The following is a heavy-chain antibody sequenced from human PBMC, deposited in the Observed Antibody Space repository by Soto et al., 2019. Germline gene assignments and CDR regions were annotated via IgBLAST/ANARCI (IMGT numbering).Heavy chain of an antibody. D-gene: IGHD3-22*01. J-gene: IGHJ6*02. CDR1: GYTFTSYY. CDR2: INPSGGST. V-gene: IGHV1-46*01. CDR3: ASGYDSSGDGGLHYYYGMDV. Sequence: ASVKVSCKASGYTFTSYYMHWVRQAPGQGLEWMGIINPSGGSTSYAQKFQGRVTMTRDTSTSTVYMELSSLRSEDTAVYYCASGYDSSGDGGLHYYYGMDVWGQGTTVTVSS.